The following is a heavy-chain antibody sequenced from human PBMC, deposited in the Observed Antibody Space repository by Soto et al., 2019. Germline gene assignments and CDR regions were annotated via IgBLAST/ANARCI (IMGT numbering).Heavy chain of an antibody. J-gene: IGHJ4*02. CDR3: AKYLHYYDSSGHSNFDY. Sequence: GGSLRLSCAASVFTFSSYAMSWVRQAPGKGLEWVSAISGSGGSTYYADSVKGRFTISRDNSKNTLYLQMNSLRAEDTAVFYCAKYLHYYDSSGHSNFDYWGQGTLVTGSS. D-gene: IGHD3-22*01. CDR2: ISGSGGST. V-gene: IGHV3-23*01. CDR1: VFTFSSYA.